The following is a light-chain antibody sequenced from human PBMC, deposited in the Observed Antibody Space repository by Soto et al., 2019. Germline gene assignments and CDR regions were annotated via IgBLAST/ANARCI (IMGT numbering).Light chain of an antibody. CDR1: QSVSTF. J-gene: IGKJ4*01. CDR3: QQSYNRPLT. CDR2: AAS. Sequence: DIQMTQSPSSLSASVGDRVTITCRASQSVSTFVSWFQLKPGKAPQPLIYAASSLQTGVPSRVSGSGSGTDFTLIISSLQPEDFATYYCQQSYNRPLTFGGGTKVEVK. V-gene: IGKV1-39*01.